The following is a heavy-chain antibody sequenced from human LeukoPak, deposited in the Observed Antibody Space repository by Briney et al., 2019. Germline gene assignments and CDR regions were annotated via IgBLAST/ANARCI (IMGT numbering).Heavy chain of an antibody. CDR2: ISSSSSTI. J-gene: IGHJ3*02. D-gene: IGHD3-10*01. V-gene: IGHV3-48*04. Sequence: GGSLRLSCAASGFTFSSYSMNWVRQAPGKGLEWVSYISSSSSTIYYADSVKGRFTISRDNAKNSLYLQMNSLRAEDTAVYYCASGPPFGRFGESPASTFDIWGQGTMVTVSS. CDR1: GFTFSSYS. CDR3: ASGPPFGRFGESPASTFDI.